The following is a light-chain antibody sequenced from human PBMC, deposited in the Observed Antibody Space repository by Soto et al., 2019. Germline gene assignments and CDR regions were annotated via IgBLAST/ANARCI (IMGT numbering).Light chain of an antibody. V-gene: IGLV1-44*01. CDR2: SNK. CDR3: AAWDDSVNGWV. J-gene: IGLJ3*02. Sequence: QSVLTQPPSASGTPGQRVTLSCSGTTSNIGINTVNWYKQLPGTAPQLLIYSNKQRPSGVPDRLSGSKSGTSASLAISGLQSEDEADYYCAAWDDSVNGWVFGGGTKLTVL. CDR1: TSNIGINT.